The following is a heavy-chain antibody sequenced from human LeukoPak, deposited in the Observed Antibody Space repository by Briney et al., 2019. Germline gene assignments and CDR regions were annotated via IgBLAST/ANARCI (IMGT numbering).Heavy chain of an antibody. J-gene: IGHJ3*02. Sequence: PGGSLRLSCAASGFTFSSMNWVRQAPGKGLEWVSYISSSSSTIYYADSVKGRFTISRDNAKNSLYLQMNSLRAEHTAVYYCAVIVGAAHDAFDIWGQGTMVTVSS. CDR3: AVIVGAAHDAFDI. D-gene: IGHD1-26*01. V-gene: IGHV3-48*01. CDR1: GFTFSS. CDR2: ISSSSSTI.